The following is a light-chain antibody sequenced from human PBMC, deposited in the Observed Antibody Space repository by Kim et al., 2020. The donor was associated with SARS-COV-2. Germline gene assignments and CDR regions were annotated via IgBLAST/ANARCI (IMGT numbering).Light chain of an antibody. Sequence: SYELTQPPSVSVSPGQTASITCSGDKLGDKYACWYQQKPDQSPVLVIYQDNKRPSGIPERFSGSNSGNTATLTISGTQAMDEADYYCQAWDSSTGVFGTG. V-gene: IGLV3-1*01. CDR1: KLGDKY. CDR3: QAWDSSTGV. J-gene: IGLJ1*01. CDR2: QDN.